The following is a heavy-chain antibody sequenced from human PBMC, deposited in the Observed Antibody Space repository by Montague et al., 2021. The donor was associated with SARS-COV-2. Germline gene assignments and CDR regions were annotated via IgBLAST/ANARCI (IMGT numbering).Heavy chain of an antibody. Sequence: SETLSLTCTVSGGSITRNYYWGWIRQPPGKGLEWVGNIYYSGTTXXNPXXXSRVTIPVDASKNQFSLNLTSVTAADTAVYYCARPLVRGVPKAFDIWGQGALVIVSS. J-gene: IGHJ3*02. D-gene: IGHD3-10*01. CDR2: IYYSGTT. CDR1: GGSITRNYY. CDR3: ARPLVRGVPKAFDI. V-gene: IGHV4-39*01.